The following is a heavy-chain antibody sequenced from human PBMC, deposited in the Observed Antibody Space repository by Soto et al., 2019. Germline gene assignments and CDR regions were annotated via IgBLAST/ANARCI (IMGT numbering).Heavy chain of an antibody. Sequence: SETLSLTCTVSGGSISSYYWSWIRQPAGKGLEWIGRIYTGGSTNYNPSLKSRVTMSVDTSKNQFSLKLSSVTAADTAVYYCARNPGPDCSGGSCFPRYNWFDPWGQGTLVTVS. V-gene: IGHV4-4*07. D-gene: IGHD2-15*01. CDR3: ARNPGPDCSGGSCFPRYNWFDP. J-gene: IGHJ5*02. CDR2: IYTGGST. CDR1: GGSISSYY.